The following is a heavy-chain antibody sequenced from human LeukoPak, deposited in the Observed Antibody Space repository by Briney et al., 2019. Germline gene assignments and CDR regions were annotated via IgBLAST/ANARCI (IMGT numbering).Heavy chain of an antibody. J-gene: IGHJ4*02. Sequence: SETLSLTCTVSGGSISSYYWSWIRQPPGKGLERIGYIYYSGSTNYNPSLKSRVTISVDTSKNQFSLKLSSVTAADTAVYYCARDSSGWPYYFDYWGQGTLVTVSS. CDR2: IYYSGST. CDR1: GGSISSYY. V-gene: IGHV4-59*01. D-gene: IGHD6-19*01. CDR3: ARDSSGWPYYFDY.